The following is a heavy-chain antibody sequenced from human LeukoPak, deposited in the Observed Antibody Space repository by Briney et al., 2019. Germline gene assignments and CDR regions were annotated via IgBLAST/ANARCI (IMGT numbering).Heavy chain of an antibody. Sequence: GGSLRLSCAASGFTVGSYAMHWVRQAPGKGLEWVAVITYDGSNKYYAHSGKGRFTFTRDYSKNTLYLRMNSLSAEDTAVYYCATSSMVRGAQFDDWGQGTLVTVSS. CDR2: ITYDGSNK. D-gene: IGHD3-10*01. CDR3: ATSSMVRGAQFDD. J-gene: IGHJ4*02. CDR1: GFTVGSYA. V-gene: IGHV3-30*04.